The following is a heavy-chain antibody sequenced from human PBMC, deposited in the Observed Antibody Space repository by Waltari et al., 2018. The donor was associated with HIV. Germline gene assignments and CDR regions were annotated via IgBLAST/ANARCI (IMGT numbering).Heavy chain of an antibody. V-gene: IGHV3-21*01. D-gene: IGHD3-10*01. J-gene: IGHJ6*02. CDR1: GFTFSSYS. CDR3: ARKQIPGNEPAGGYYYGMDV. CDR2: IRSSSSHI. Sequence: EVQLVESGGGLVKPGGSLRLSCAASGFTFSSYSMNWVRQAPGKGWGWVAPIRSSSSHIYYADSVKGRFTISRDNAKNALYLQTNSLRAEDTAVYYCARKQIPGNEPAGGYYYGMDVWGQGTTVTVSS.